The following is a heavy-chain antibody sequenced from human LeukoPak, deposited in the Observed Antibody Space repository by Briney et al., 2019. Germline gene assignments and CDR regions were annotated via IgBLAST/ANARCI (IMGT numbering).Heavy chain of an antibody. CDR2: IHSSGST. CDR3: ARRANYYDSSGYNYYMDV. D-gene: IGHD3-22*01. Sequence: PSETLSLTCTVSGGSISSNSYYWGWFRQPPGKALEWIGSIHSSGSTYYNPSLKSRVTISLDTSKNHFSLNLSSVTAADTAVYYCARRANYYDSSGYNYYMDVWGKGTTVTVSS. CDR1: GGSISSNSYY. V-gene: IGHV4-39*07. J-gene: IGHJ6*03.